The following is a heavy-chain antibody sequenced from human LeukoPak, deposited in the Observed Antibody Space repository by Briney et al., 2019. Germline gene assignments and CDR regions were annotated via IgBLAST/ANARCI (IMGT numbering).Heavy chain of an antibody. CDR1: GGSISSYY. CDR3: ARETRRGGDYEANLDY. Sequence: SETLSLTCTVSGGSISSYYWSWIRQPPGKGLEWVRYIYYSGSTNYNPSLKSRVTMSVDTSNNQFSLKLSSVTAADTAVYYCARETRRGGDYEANLDYWGQGTLVTVSS. CDR2: IYYSGST. J-gene: IGHJ4*02. V-gene: IGHV4-59*12. D-gene: IGHD1-26*01.